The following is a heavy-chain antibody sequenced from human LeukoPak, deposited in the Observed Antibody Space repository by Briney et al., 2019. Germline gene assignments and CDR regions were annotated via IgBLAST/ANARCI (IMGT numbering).Heavy chain of an antibody. CDR1: GGSISSGDYYWGGDYY. CDR2: IYYKGNT. V-gene: IGHV4-30-4*01. Sequence: SETLSLTCTVSGGSISSGDYYWGGDYYWSWIRQPPGKGLEWIGYIYYKGNTFYTPSLKSRVTISVDRTKNQFSLKLISVTAADTAVYYCARLPATVTPFDYWGQGNLVTVSS. D-gene: IGHD6-13*01. CDR3: ARLPATVTPFDY. J-gene: IGHJ4*02.